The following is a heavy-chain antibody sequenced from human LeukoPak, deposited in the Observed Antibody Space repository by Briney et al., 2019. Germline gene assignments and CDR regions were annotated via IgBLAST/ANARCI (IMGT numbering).Heavy chain of an antibody. J-gene: IGHJ4*02. CDR1: GYTFTGYY. CDR3: ARDLYSSGWYLTEDY. V-gene: IGHV1-2*02. D-gene: IGHD6-19*01. Sequence: ASVKVSCKASGYTFTGYYMHWVRQAPGQGLEWMGWINPNSGGTNYAQKFQGRVTMTRNTSISTAYMELSSLRSEDTAVYYCARDLYSSGWYLTEDYWGQGTLVTVSS. CDR2: INPNSGGT.